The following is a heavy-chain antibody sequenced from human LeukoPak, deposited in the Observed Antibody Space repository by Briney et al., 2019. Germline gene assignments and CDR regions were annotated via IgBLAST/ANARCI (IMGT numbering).Heavy chain of an antibody. J-gene: IGHJ3*02. Sequence: ASVKVSCKASGYTFTSYGISWVRQATGQGLEWMGWMNPNSGNTGYAQKFQGRVTITRNTSISTAYMELSSLRSEDTAVYYCARDYGGNSGALDAFDIWGQGTMVAASS. CDR2: MNPNSGNT. CDR3: ARDYGGNSGALDAFDI. V-gene: IGHV1-8*03. D-gene: IGHD4-23*01. CDR1: GYTFTSYG.